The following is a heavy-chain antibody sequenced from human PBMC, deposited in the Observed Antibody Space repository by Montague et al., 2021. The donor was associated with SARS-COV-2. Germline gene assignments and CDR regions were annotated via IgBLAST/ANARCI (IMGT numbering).Heavy chain of an antibody. CDR2: ISYAEYNK. Sequence: SRSFSCDASGFTFSSYAMHWVRQAPGKGLEWVAVISYAEYNKYYADSVKGRFTISRDNSKNTLYLQMDSLRPDDTAVYYCASDAYGDHVGFFHHWGQGSLVTVSS. CDR1: GFTFSSYA. CDR3: ASDAYGDHVGFFHH. V-gene: IGHV3-30-3*01. J-gene: IGHJ1*01. D-gene: IGHD4-17*01.